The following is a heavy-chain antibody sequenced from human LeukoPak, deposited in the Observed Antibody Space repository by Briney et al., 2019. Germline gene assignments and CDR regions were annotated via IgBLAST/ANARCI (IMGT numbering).Heavy chain of an antibody. J-gene: IGHJ4*02. CDR2: IYWDDDK. CDR3: AHRPFRGVGELSFDY. Sequence: SGPTLFKPTQTLTLTCTFSGFSLSTRGVGVGWIRQPPGRALEWLSLIYWDDDKRYSPSLKSRLTITKDTSKNQVVLTMTNMDSVDTATYYCAHRPFRGVGELSFDYWGQGTLVTVSS. CDR1: GFSLSTRGVG. V-gene: IGHV2-5*02. D-gene: IGHD3-16*02.